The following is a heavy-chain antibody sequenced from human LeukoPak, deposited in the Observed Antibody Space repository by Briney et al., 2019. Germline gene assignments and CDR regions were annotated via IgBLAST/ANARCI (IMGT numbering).Heavy chain of an antibody. CDR3: ARAGDYAYFDY. Sequence: PGRSLRLSCAASGFTFSSYAMHWVRQAPGKGLEWVAVISYDGSNKYYADSVKGRFTISRDNAKNSLYLQMNSLRAEDTAVYYCARAGDYAYFDYWGQGTLVTVSS. V-gene: IGHV3-30*04. CDR2: ISYDGSNK. D-gene: IGHD4-17*01. CDR1: GFTFSSYA. J-gene: IGHJ4*02.